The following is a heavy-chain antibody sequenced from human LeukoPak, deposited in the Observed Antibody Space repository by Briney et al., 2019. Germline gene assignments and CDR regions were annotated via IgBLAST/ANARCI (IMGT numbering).Heavy chain of an antibody. Sequence: GGSLRLSCAASGFTFSTYAMTWVRQAPGKGLEWVSEISGSGGSTYYADSVKGRFTISRDNFKNTLYLQMNSLRAEDTAVYYCAKDPTFSYYFDYWGQGTLVTVSS. CDR1: GFTFSTYA. V-gene: IGHV3-23*01. J-gene: IGHJ4*02. CDR2: ISGSGGST. CDR3: AKDPTFSYYFDY. D-gene: IGHD2/OR15-2a*01.